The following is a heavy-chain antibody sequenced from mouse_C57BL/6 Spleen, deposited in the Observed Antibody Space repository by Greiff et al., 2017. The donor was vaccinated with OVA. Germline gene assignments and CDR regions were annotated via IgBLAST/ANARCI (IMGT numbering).Heavy chain of an antibody. V-gene: IGHV2-2*01. J-gene: IGHJ3*01. Sequence: VQLQESGPGLVQPSQSLSITCTVSGFSLTSYGVHWVRQSPGKGLEWLGVIWSGGSTDYNAAFISRLSISKDNSKSQVFFKMNSLQADDTAIYYCARKGDDYDGAWFAYWGQGTLVTVSA. CDR3: ARKGDDYDGAWFAY. CDR1: GFSLTSYG. CDR2: IWSGGST. D-gene: IGHD2-4*01.